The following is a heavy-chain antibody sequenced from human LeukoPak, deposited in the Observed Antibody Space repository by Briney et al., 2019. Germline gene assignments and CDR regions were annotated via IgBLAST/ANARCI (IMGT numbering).Heavy chain of an antibody. CDR3: ARGTRYSYGYTPYYFDY. CDR1: GYSISSGYY. D-gene: IGHD5-18*01. Sequence: PSETLSLTCTVSGYSISSGYYWGWIRQPPGKGLEWIGSIYHSGSTYYNPSLKSRVTISVDTSKNQFSLKLSSVTAADTAVYYCARGTRYSYGYTPYYFDYWGQGTPVTVSS. V-gene: IGHV4-38-2*02. J-gene: IGHJ4*02. CDR2: IYHSGST.